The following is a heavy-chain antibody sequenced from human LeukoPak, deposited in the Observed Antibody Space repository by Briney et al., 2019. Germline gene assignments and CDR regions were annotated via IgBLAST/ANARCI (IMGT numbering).Heavy chain of an antibody. V-gene: IGHV3-7*01. CDR1: GFTFRSYW. Sequence: TRGSLRLSCAASGFTFRSYWMSWVRQAPGKALEWVANIKQDGSEKYYVDSVKGRFTISRDNAKNSLYLQMNSLRAEDTAVYYCARGRFLGDYYMDVWGKGTTVTVSS. D-gene: IGHD3-16*01. J-gene: IGHJ6*03. CDR3: ARGRFLGDYYMDV. CDR2: IKQDGSEK.